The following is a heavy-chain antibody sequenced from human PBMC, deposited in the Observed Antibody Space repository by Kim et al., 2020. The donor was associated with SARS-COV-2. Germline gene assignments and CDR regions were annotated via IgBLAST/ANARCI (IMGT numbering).Heavy chain of an antibody. CDR3: ARDLLGITPH. Sequence: DTYYPGSVKGRFTISRENAKNSLYLQMNSLRAGDTAVYYCARDLLGITPHWGQGTLVTVSS. V-gene: IGHV3-13*01. D-gene: IGHD7-27*01. J-gene: IGHJ4*02. CDR2: DT.